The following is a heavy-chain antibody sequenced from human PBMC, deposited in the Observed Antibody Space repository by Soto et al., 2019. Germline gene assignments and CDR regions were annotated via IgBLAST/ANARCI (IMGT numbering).Heavy chain of an antibody. CDR3: ARRGFEDYYGSGPYYYYMDV. CDR2: IYYSGST. CDR1: GGSISSYY. Sequence: ASETLSLTCTVSGGSISSYYWSWIRQPPGKGLEWIGYIYYSGSTNYNPSLKSRVTISVDTSKNQFSLKLSSVTAADTAVYYCARRGFEDYYGSGPYYYYMDVWGKGTTVTVSS. V-gene: IGHV4-59*08. J-gene: IGHJ6*03. D-gene: IGHD3-10*01.